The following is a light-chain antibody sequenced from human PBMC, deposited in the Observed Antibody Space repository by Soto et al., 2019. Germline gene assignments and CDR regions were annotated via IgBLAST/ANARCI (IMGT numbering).Light chain of an antibody. V-gene: IGKV1-9*01. CDR2: SAS. Sequence: DIQLTQSPSFLSASVGDTVTITCLASQALSNYLAWYQQKPGKAPDLLIYSASSLQSGVPSRFSGSGSGTDFTLTISSLEPEDFALYYCQQRNSWPPITFGQGTRLGL. CDR1: QALSNY. CDR3: QQRNSWPPIT. J-gene: IGKJ5*01.